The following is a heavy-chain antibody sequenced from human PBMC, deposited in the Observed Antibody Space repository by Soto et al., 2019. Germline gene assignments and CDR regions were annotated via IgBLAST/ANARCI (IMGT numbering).Heavy chain of an antibody. J-gene: IGHJ4*02. CDR2: IRSKANSYAT. D-gene: IGHD6-19*01. CDR1: GFTFSGSA. CDR3: TTIIAVAAEGI. V-gene: IGHV3-73*01. Sequence: GGSLRLSCAASGFTFSGSAMHWVRQASGKGLEWVGRIRSKANSYATAYAASVKGRFTISRDDSKNTAYLQMNSLKTEDTAVHYCTTIIAVAAEGIWGQGTLVTVSS.